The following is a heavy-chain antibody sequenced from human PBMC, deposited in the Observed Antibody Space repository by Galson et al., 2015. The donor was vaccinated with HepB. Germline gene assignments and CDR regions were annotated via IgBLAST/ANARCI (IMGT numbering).Heavy chain of an antibody. V-gene: IGHV1-46*01. Sequence: SVKVSCKASGYDFTTQYIHWVRQAPGQGLEWMGIINPNGGSTSYAQKLQGRVTMTRDTSTRTVYMELSSLRFEDTAVYHCARGGGFGELPLDYWGQGTLVIVSS. CDR2: INPNGGST. CDR1: GYDFTTQY. D-gene: IGHD3-10*01. CDR3: ARGGGFGELPLDY. J-gene: IGHJ4*02.